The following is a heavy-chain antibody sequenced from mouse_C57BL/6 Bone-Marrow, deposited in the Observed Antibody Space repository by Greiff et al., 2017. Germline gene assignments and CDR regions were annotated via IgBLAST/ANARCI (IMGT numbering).Heavy chain of an antibody. CDR1: GYTFTSYW. J-gene: IGHJ3*01. V-gene: IGHV1-7*01. D-gene: IGHD1-1*01. CDR3: ARGPLGVVAPFAY. CDR2: INPSSGYT. Sequence: VQLQQSGAELAKPGASVKLSCKASGYTFTSYWMHWVKQRPGQGLEWIGYINPSSGYTKYNQKFKDKATLTADKSSSTAYMQLSSLTYEDSAVYYGARGPLGVVAPFAYWGQGTLVTVAA.